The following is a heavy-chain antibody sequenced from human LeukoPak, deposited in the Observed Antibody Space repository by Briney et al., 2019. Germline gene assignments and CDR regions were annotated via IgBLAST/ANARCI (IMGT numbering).Heavy chain of an antibody. CDR1: GFTFSSYW. J-gene: IGHJ4*02. Sequence: GGSLRLSCAASGFTFSSYWMHWVRQVPGKGLVWVAHINNPGTGTTYADAVKGRLTISRDNAKNTLYLQMNSLRADDTAMYYCARGSGGFDYWGQGTLITVSS. CDR2: INNPGTGT. V-gene: IGHV3-74*01. CDR3: ARGSGGFDY. D-gene: IGHD3-3*01.